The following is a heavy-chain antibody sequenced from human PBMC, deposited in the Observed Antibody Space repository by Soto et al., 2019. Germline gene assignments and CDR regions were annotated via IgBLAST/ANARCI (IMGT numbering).Heavy chain of an antibody. V-gene: IGHV1-69*06. Sequence: QVQLVHSGAEVKKPGSSVKVSCKASGGTFSSYAISWVQQAPGQGLEWMGGIIPICGTANYAQKVQGRVTITADKSTSTAYMELSSRRSEDTAVYYCAGLSIAAAGKSPHFYYYGMDVWGQGTTVTVSS. D-gene: IGHD6-13*01. CDR1: GGTFSSYA. CDR3: AGLSIAAAGKSPHFYYYGMDV. J-gene: IGHJ6*02. CDR2: IIPICGTA.